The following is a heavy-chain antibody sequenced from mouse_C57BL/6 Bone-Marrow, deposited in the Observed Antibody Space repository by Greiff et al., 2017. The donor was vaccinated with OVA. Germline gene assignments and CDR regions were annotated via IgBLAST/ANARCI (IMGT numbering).Heavy chain of an antibody. Sequence: EVMLVESGGGLVQPGGSLKLSCAASGFTFSDYYMYWVRQTPEKRLEWVAYISNGGGSTYYPDTVKGRFTISRDNAKNTLYLQMSRLKSEDTAMYYCARRWWAMDYWGQGTSVTVSS. CDR3: ARRWWAMDY. CDR1: GFTFSDYY. J-gene: IGHJ4*01. CDR2: ISNGGGST. V-gene: IGHV5-12*01. D-gene: IGHD1-1*02.